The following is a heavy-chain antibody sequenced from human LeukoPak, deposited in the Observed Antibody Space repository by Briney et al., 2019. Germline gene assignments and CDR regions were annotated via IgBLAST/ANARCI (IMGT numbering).Heavy chain of an antibody. V-gene: IGHV3-30*18. Sequence: GGSLRLSCAASGFTFSSYAMSWVRQSPGKGLEWVAFISSDGTEKNYGDSLKGRFTSSRDNSKNTLYLEVNSLRPEDTGTYFCAKSQYTTGWTDAFDVWGQGTMVTVSS. CDR1: GFTFSSYA. CDR3: AKSQYTTGWTDAFDV. CDR2: ISSDGTEK. D-gene: IGHD2-2*02. J-gene: IGHJ3*01.